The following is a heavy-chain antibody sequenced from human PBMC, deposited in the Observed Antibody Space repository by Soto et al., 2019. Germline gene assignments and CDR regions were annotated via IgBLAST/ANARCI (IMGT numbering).Heavy chain of an antibody. V-gene: IGHV3-48*03. CDR1: GFTFSSYE. J-gene: IGHJ6*02. D-gene: IGHD5-18*01. CDR3: ARISTWIQGGVYYYYGMDV. Sequence: EVQLVESGGGLVQPGGSLRLSCAASGFTFSSYEMNWVRQAPGKGLEWVSYISSSGSTIYYADSVKGRFTISRDNAKNPLYLQMNSLRAEDTAVYYCARISTWIQGGVYYYYGMDVWGQGTTVTVSS. CDR2: ISSSGSTI.